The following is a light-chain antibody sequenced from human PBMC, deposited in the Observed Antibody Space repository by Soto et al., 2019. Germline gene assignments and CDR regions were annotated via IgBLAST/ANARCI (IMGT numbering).Light chain of an antibody. CDR2: AAS. Sequence: DIQMTQSPSSLSASVGDRVTITCRASQSINGYLSWYQQKPGKAPKLLLYAASRVQSGGPSRFIGSGSGKDFTLTISSLQLEDSATYYCQQSSSAPLTFGGGTKVDI. CDR1: QSINGY. V-gene: IGKV1-39*01. J-gene: IGKJ4*01. CDR3: QQSSSAPLT.